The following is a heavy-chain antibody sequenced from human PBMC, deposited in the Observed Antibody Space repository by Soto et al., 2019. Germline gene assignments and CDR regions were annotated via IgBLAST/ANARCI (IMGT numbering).Heavy chain of an antibody. CDR1: GGSISSSSYY. Sequence: SETLSLTCTVSGGSISSSSYYWGWIRQPPGKGLEWIGSIYYSGSTYYNPSLKSRVTISVDTSKNQFPLKLSSVTAADTAVYYCARSGDFWSGYYLDNWFDPWGQGTLVTVSS. J-gene: IGHJ5*02. CDR3: ARSGDFWSGYYLDNWFDP. CDR2: IYYSGST. D-gene: IGHD3-3*01. V-gene: IGHV4-39*01.